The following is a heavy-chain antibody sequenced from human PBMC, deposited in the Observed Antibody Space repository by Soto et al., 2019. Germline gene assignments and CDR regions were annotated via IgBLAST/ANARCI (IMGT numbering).Heavy chain of an antibody. CDR1: GLTFSNYA. CDR2: ISGGADDT. D-gene: IGHD3-16*01. CDR3: AKAINYDYAPLDY. V-gene: IGHV3-23*01. Sequence: EVQLLESGGGWVQPGGSLRLSCTASGLTFSNYAMGWVRQAPGKGLEWVSVISGGADDTHYADSGKGRFTISRDNSKNTLYVQMDSLRAEDTAVYYCAKAINYDYAPLDYWGQGMRVTVSS. J-gene: IGHJ4*02.